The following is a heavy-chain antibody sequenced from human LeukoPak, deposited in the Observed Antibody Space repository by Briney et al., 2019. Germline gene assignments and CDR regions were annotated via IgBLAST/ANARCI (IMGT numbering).Heavy chain of an antibody. J-gene: IGHJ6*03. V-gene: IGHV4-34*01. Sequence: PSETLSLTCAVYGGSFSDYYWTWIRQPPGKEMEWIGNVYKSGSTYYKTSLKSRVTISVDTSKNQFSLKLRSVTAADTAVYYCARGGPNPIYDHYLDVWGKGTPVIVSS. CDR1: GGSFSDYY. CDR2: VYKSGST. CDR3: ARGGPNPIYDHYLDV.